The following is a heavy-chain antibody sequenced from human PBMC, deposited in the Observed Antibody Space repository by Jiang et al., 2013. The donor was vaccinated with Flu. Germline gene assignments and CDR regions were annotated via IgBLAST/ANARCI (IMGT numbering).Heavy chain of an antibody. J-gene: IGHJ6*04. CDR2: IGTAGDP. CDR1: GFTFSSYD. V-gene: IGHV3-13*05. D-gene: IGHD1-26*01. Sequence: VQLLESGGGLVQPGGSLRLSCAASGFTFSSYDMHWVRQATGKGLEWVSAIGTAGDPYYPGSVKGRFTISRENAKNSLYLQRNSLRAGDTAVYYCARGGRPTSWDLDYYGMDVWGKGTTVTVSS. CDR3: ARGGRPTSWDLDYYGMDV.